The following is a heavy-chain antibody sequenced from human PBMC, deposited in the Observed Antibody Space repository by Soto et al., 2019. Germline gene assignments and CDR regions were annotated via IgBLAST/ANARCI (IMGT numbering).Heavy chain of an antibody. J-gene: IGHJ4*02. CDR1: GFTFSSHA. V-gene: IGHV3-23*01. Sequence: GGSLRLSCAASGFTFSSHAMSWVRQAPGKGLEWVSAISGSGGSTYYADSVKGRFTISRDNSKNTLYLQMNSLRAEDTAVYYCAKGYSGYESLDYWGQGTLVTVSS. CDR3: AKGYSGYESLDY. D-gene: IGHD5-12*01. CDR2: ISGSGGST.